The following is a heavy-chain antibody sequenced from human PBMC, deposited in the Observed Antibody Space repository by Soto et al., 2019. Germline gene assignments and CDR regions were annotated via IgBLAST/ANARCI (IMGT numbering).Heavy chain of an antibody. Sequence: EVQLVESGGGLVQPGRSLRLSCAASGFTFDNYAMHWVRQAPGKGLEWVSGISWNSGSIGYADSVKGRFTISRDNAKNSLYLQMNSLRAEDTALYYCAKVRQEYCSGGSCYPLYFDYWGQGTRVTVSS. D-gene: IGHD2-15*01. CDR2: ISWNSGSI. J-gene: IGHJ4*02. V-gene: IGHV3-9*01. CDR3: AKVRQEYCSGGSCYPLYFDY. CDR1: GFTFDNYA.